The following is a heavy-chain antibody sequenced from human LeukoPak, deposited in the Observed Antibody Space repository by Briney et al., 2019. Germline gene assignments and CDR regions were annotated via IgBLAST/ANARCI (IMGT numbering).Heavy chain of an antibody. CDR1: GFTFSSYA. D-gene: IGHD5-12*01. J-gene: IGHJ4*02. CDR2: ISYDGSNK. Sequence: PGRSLRLSCAASGFTFSSYAMHWVRQAPGKGLEWVAVISYDGSNKYYADSVKGRFTIPRDNSKNTLYLQMNSLRAEDTAVYYCARDPGSGYDYWGQGTLVTVSS. V-gene: IGHV3-30-3*01. CDR3: ARDPGSGYDY.